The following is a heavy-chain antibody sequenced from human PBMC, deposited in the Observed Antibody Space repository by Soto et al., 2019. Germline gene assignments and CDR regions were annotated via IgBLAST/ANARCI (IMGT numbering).Heavy chain of an antibody. D-gene: IGHD2-15*01. Sequence: GGSLRLSCAASGFSLSSYWMTWVRQAPGKGMGWVANIKQDGSEKFYVDSVKGRFTISRDNAKNSLYLQMNSLRAEDTAVYYCARGAVSYFRRVVAAFDIWGQGTVVTVSS. J-gene: IGHJ3*02. V-gene: IGHV3-7*04. CDR1: GFSLSSYW. CDR3: ARGAVSYFRRVVAAFDI. CDR2: IKQDGSEK.